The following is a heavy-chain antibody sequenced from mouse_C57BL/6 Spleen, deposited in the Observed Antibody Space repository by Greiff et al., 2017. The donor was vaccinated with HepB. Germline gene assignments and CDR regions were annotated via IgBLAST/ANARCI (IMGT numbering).Heavy chain of an antibody. D-gene: IGHD2-3*01. CDR1: GYTFTDYN. V-gene: IGHV1-18*01. CDR2: INPNNGGT. Sequence: VQLQQSGPELVKPGASVKIPCKASGYTFTDYNMDWVKQSHGKSLEWIGDINPNNGGTIYNQKFKGKATLTVDKSSSTAYMELRSLTSEDTAVYYCARLIYDGYYYAMDYWGQGTSVTVSS. J-gene: IGHJ4*01. CDR3: ARLIYDGYYYAMDY.